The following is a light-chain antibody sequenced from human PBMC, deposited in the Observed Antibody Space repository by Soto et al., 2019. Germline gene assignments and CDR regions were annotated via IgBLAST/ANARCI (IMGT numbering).Light chain of an antibody. Sequence: EVVLTQSPGTLSLSPGARATLSCRASQGVTTAYLAWYQHKPGQAPRLLIYGASNRATGIPDRFSGSGSGTDFNLTITRLEPEDFAVYSCQQYGASPLFTFGPGTKVDLK. CDR3: QQYGASPLFT. V-gene: IGKV3-20*01. J-gene: IGKJ3*01. CDR1: QGVTTAY. CDR2: GAS.